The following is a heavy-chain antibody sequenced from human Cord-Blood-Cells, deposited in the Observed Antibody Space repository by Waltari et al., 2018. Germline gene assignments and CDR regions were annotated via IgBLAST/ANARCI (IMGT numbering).Heavy chain of an antibody. CDR1: GYSISSGYY. J-gene: IGHJ3*02. V-gene: IGHV4-38-2*02. CDR2: IYHSGST. Sequence: QVQLQESGPGLVQPSETLSLTCTVSGYSISSGYYWGWIRQPPGKGLEWIGSIYHSGSTYYNPSLKSRVTISVDTSKNQFSLKLSSVTAADTAVYYCASIAARDAFDIWGQGTMVTVSS. CDR3: ASIAARDAFDI. D-gene: IGHD6-6*01.